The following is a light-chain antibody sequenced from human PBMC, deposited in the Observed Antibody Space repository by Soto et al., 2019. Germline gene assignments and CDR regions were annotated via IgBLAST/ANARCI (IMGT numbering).Light chain of an antibody. CDR2: NTN. J-gene: IGLJ1*01. CDR3: AAWDASLNGYV. CDR1: SSNIGRNS. Sequence: QSVLTQAPSSSETPGQRVTISCSGRSSNIGRNSISWYQQFPGTAPKLLIYNTNQRPAGVPDRFSGSKSGTSASLAIRGLQSDDEADYYCAAWDASLNGYVFGTGTKVTVL. V-gene: IGLV1-44*01.